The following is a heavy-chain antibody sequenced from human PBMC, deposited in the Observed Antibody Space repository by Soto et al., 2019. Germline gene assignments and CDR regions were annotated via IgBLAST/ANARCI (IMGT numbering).Heavy chain of an antibody. CDR1: GFTFSSYA. D-gene: IGHD2-2*01. CDR2: ISGSGGST. Sequence: EVQLLESGGGLVQPGGSLRLSCAASGFTFSSYAMSWVRQAPGKGLEWVSAISGSGGSTYYADSVRGRCTISRDNSKITLYMQMTSLRAEDKAVYYCAGRVVPAAAFDYWGQGTMVIVSS. CDR3: AGRVVPAAAFDY. J-gene: IGHJ4*02. V-gene: IGHV3-23*01.